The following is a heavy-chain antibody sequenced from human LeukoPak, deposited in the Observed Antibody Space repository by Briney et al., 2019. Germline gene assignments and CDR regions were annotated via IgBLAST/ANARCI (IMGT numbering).Heavy chain of an antibody. CDR3: ARSSSRNSFYFDY. CDR1: GFTFSSYW. CDR2: INSDGSTT. J-gene: IGHJ4*02. Sequence: GGSLRLSCAASGFTFSSYWMHWVRQAPGEGLVWVSRINSDGSTTNYADSVKGRFTISRDNAKNTLYLQMNSLRDEDTAVYYCARSSSRNSFYFDYWGQGTLVTASS. D-gene: IGHD2-15*01. V-gene: IGHV3-74*01.